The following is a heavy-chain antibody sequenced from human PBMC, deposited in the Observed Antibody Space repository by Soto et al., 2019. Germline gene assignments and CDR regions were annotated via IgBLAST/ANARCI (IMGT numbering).Heavy chain of an antibody. CDR1: GGSFSGYY. D-gene: IGHD3-9*01. J-gene: IGHJ6*02. CDR2: INHSGST. Sequence: SETLSLTCAVYGGSFSGYYWSWIRQPPGKGLEWIGEINHSGSTNYNPSLKSRVTISVDTSKNLFSRKLSSVTAADTALYYCARGGLGYYYGRDVWGRGTTVTVSS. V-gene: IGHV4-34*01. CDR3: ARGGLGYYYGRDV.